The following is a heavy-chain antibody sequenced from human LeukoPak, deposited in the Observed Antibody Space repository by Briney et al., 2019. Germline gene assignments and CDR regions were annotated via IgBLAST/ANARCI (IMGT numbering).Heavy chain of an antibody. Sequence: GGSLRLSCAASGFTFSSYAMSWVRQAPGKGLEWVSAISGSGGSTYYADSVKGRFTISRDNSKNTLYLQMNSLRAEDTAVYYCAGSSSWYDIFDYWGQGTLVTVSS. CDR2: ISGSGGST. J-gene: IGHJ4*02. D-gene: IGHD6-13*01. V-gene: IGHV3-23*01. CDR1: GFTFSSYA. CDR3: AGSSSWYDIFDY.